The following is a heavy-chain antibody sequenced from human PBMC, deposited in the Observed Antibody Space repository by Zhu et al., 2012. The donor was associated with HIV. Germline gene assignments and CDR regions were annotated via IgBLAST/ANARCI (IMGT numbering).Heavy chain of an antibody. CDR1: GYSISTGYY. CDR2: INKSGLT. V-gene: IGHV4-38-2*01. CDR3: ATMGWFGHLFDY. J-gene: IGHJ4*02. Sequence: QVQLQESGPGLVKPSETLSVTCGVSGYSISTGYYWGWIRQPPGKGLEWIGSINKSGLTYYNPSLRSRVTISVDTSKNQFSLKLTSVTAADTAVYYCATMGWFGHLFDYWGQGIRVSVS. D-gene: IGHD3-10*01.